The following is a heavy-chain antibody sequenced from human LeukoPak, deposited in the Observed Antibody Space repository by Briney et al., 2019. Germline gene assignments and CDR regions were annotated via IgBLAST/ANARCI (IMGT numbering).Heavy chain of an antibody. CDR2: IYTSGST. CDR1: GGSISSYY. Sequence: SETLSLTCTVSGGSISSYYWSWIRQPAGKGLEWIGRIYTSGSTNYNPSLKSRVTMSVDTSKNQFSLKLNSVTAADTAAYYCARDSYYYDSSGYSSITPDSWGQGTLVTVSS. CDR3: ARDSYYYDSSGYSSITPDS. D-gene: IGHD3-22*01. V-gene: IGHV4-4*07. J-gene: IGHJ5*01.